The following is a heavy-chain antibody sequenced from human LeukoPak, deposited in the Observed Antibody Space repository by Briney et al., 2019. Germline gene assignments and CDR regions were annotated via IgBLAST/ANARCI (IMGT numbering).Heavy chain of an antibody. CDR1: GFTFSSYS. D-gene: IGHD3-22*01. CDR2: ISSSSSYI. Sequence: GGSLRLSCAASGFTFSSYSMNWVRQAPGKGLEWVSSISSSSSYIYYADSVKGRFTISRDNAKNSLYLQMNSLRAEDTAVYYCARDKHFDSGGYLDDAFDIWGQGTMVTVSS. CDR3: ARDKHFDSGGYLDDAFDI. J-gene: IGHJ3*02. V-gene: IGHV3-21*01.